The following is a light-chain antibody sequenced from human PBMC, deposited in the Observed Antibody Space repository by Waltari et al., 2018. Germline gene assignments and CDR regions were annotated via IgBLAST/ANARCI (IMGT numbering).Light chain of an antibody. CDR3: QQSYTTPQT. V-gene: IGKV1-39*01. Sequence: DIQMTQSPSSLPASISDRIIITCRASQNIDSFLNWYQQKPGKAPELLIYATSTLQTGVPSRFSGSGSGTSFTLTISSLQPEDFATYYCQQSYTTPQTFGQGTKVEI. CDR2: ATS. J-gene: IGKJ1*01. CDR1: QNIDSF.